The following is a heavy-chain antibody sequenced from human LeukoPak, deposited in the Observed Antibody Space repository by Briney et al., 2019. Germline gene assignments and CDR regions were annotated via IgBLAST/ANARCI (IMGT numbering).Heavy chain of an antibody. CDR1: GFTVSSNY. D-gene: IGHD5-18*01. CDR2: IFSGGTT. Sequence: PGGSLRLSCAASGFTVSSNYMSWVRQAPGEGLEWVSVIFSGGTTYYADSVKGRFTISRHNSENTLYLQMNSLRGEDTAVYYCARGVLGYSYGFDYWGQGTLVTVSS. CDR3: ARGVLGYSYGFDY. J-gene: IGHJ4*02. V-gene: IGHV3-53*04.